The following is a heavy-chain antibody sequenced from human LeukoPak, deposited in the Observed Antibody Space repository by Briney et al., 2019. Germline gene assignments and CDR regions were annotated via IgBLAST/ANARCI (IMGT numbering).Heavy chain of an antibody. Sequence: GGSLRLSCAASGFTFSSYAMSWVRQAPGKGLEWVSVISGSGGDTFYADSVKGRFTISRDNSKNTLYLQMNSLRVEDTAVYYCAKGRTLVGGSTRSYDYWGQGTLVTVSS. V-gene: IGHV3-23*01. D-gene: IGHD1-26*01. CDR2: ISGSGGDT. J-gene: IGHJ4*02. CDR3: AKGRTLVGGSTRSYDY. CDR1: GFTFSSYA.